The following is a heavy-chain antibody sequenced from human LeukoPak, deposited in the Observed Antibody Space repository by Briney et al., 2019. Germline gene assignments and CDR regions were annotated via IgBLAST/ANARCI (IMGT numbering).Heavy chain of an antibody. CDR3: AKAYSGRYDD. CDR1: GGSISSYY. D-gene: IGHD6-19*01. J-gene: IGHJ4*02. Sequence: SETLSFTCTVSGGSISSYYWSWIRQPPGKGLEWIGYTHYSGSTNYNPSLKSRVTISLDTSKNQFSLKLSSVTAADTAVYYCAKAYSGRYDDWGQGTLVTISS. CDR2: THYSGST. V-gene: IGHV4-59*08.